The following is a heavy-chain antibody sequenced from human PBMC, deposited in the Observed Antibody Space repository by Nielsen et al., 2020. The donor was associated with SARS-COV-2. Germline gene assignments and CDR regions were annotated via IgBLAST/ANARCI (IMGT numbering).Heavy chain of an antibody. CDR2: IIPILGIA. J-gene: IGHJ6*02. CDR3: ATLGSAGQLGYYGMDV. D-gene: IGHD2-2*01. CDR1: GGTFSSYA. Sequence: SVKVSCKASGGTFSSYAISWVRQAPGQGLEWMGRIIPILGIANYAQKFQGRVTITADKSTSTAYMELSSLRSEDTALYYCATLGSAGQLGYYGMDVWGQGTTVTVSS. V-gene: IGHV1-69*04.